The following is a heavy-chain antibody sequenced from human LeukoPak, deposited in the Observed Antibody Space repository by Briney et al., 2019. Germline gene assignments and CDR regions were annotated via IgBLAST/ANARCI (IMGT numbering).Heavy chain of an antibody. CDR1: GFTFSSYA. J-gene: IGHJ4*02. D-gene: IGHD5-18*01. CDR2: ISGSGGST. CDR3: AKGDIAMAYASYFDY. V-gene: IGHV3-23*01. Sequence: GGSLRLSCAASGFTFSSYAMSWVRRAPGKGLEWVSHISGSGGSTYYADSVKGRFTISRDNSKNTLYLQMNSLRAEDTAVYYCAKGDIAMAYASYFDYWGQGTLVTVSS.